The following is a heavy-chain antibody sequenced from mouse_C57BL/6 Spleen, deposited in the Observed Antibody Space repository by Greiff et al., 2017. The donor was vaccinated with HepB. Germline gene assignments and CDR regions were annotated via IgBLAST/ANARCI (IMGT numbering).Heavy chain of an antibody. V-gene: IGHV1-61*01. Sequence: QVQLQQPGAELVRPGSSVKLSCKASGYTFTSYWMDWVKQRPGQGLEWIGNIYPSDSETHYNQKFKDKATLTVDKSSSTAYMQLSSLTSEDSAVYYCARLRGDYAMDYWGQGTSVTVSS. D-gene: IGHD1-1*01. CDR3: ARLRGDYAMDY. CDR2: IYPSDSET. J-gene: IGHJ4*01. CDR1: GYTFTSYW.